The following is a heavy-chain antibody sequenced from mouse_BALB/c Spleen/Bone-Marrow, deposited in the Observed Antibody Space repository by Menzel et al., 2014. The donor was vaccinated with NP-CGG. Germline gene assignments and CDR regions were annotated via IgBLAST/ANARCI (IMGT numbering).Heavy chain of an antibody. J-gene: IGHJ4*01. CDR2: INPGSGGT. V-gene: IGHV1-54*01. D-gene: IGHD2-1*01. CDR1: GYAFTNYL. Sequence: QVQLQQSGAELVRPGTSVKVSCKASGYAFTNYLIEWIKKRPGQGLEWIGVINPGSGGTNYNEKFKGKATLTADKSSSTAYMQLSSLTSDDSAVYLCARGDLYYGNLYAMDYWGQGTSVTVSS. CDR3: ARGDLYYGNLYAMDY.